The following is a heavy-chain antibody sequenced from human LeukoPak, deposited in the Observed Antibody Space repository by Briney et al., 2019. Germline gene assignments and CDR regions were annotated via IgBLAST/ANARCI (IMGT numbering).Heavy chain of an antibody. CDR1: GYTLTELS. Sequence: ASVKVSCKVSGYTLTELSMHWVRQAPGKGLEWMGGFDPEDGETIYAQKFQGRVTMTEDTSTDTAYMELSSLRSEDTAVYYCATVRHAVATTWSYYFDYWGQGTLVTVSS. CDR3: ATVRHAVATTWSYYFDY. V-gene: IGHV1-24*01. CDR2: FDPEDGET. J-gene: IGHJ4*02. D-gene: IGHD5-12*01.